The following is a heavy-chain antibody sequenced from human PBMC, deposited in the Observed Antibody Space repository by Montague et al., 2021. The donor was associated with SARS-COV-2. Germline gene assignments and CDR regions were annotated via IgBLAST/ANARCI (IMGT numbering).Heavy chain of an antibody. CDR3: ARGHQGVSMIVVVMIGAEYDVEA. Sequence: SETLSLTCAVYGGSFNDYYWSWIRQLPGKGLELIGEINHGGITNYSPSLKSRVTISAATSKNQFSLKLKYVTAADTAHYFCARGHQGVSMIVVVMIGAEYDVEAWGKGTLVTVSS. J-gene: IGHJ4*02. CDR1: GGSFNDYY. V-gene: IGHV4-34*01. D-gene: IGHD2-21*01. CDR2: INHGGIT.